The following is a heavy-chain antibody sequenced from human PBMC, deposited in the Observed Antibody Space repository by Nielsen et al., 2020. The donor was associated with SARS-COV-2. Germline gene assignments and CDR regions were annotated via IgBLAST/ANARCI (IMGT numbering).Heavy chain of an antibody. Sequence: ASVKVSCKASGYTFISYGISWVRQAPGQGLEWMGWISGYNGNTNYAQKVQGRVTMTRDTSTSTVYMELSSLRSEDTAVYYCARDLSQRITIFGVVIISGGFDPWGQGTLVTVSS. CDR2: ISGYNGNT. CDR3: ARDLSQRITIFGVVIISGGFDP. CDR1: GYTFISYG. V-gene: IGHV1-18*01. D-gene: IGHD3-3*01. J-gene: IGHJ5*02.